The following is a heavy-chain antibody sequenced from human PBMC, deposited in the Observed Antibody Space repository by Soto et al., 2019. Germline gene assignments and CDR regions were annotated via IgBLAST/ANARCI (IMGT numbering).Heavy chain of an antibody. J-gene: IGHJ5*01. CDR2: IYYSGST. CDR1: GDSVTSGNYY. D-gene: IGHD3-16*01. CDR3: AMIPVDTYMICWFVP. V-gene: IGHV4-61*01. Sequence: SETLSLTCTVSGDSVTSGNYYWSWIRQPPGKGLEWIGHIYYSGSTNYSPSLKSRVTISLDTSNNQFSLKVTSVTAADTAVYYCAMIPVDTYMICWFVPWGQGTLVTVSS.